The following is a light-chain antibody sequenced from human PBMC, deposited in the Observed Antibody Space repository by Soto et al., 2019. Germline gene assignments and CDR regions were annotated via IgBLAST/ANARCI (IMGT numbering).Light chain of an antibody. CDR1: SRDVGGYNY. V-gene: IGLV2-11*01. CDR2: DVS. Sequence: QSALTQPPSVSGSPGQSVTISCTGTSRDVGGYNYVSWYQHHPGKAPKLIIYDVSERPSGFPDRFSGSKSGNTASLAISGLQADDEADYYCCSYAGRYTRFGGGTKLTVL. J-gene: IGLJ2*01. CDR3: CSYAGRYTR.